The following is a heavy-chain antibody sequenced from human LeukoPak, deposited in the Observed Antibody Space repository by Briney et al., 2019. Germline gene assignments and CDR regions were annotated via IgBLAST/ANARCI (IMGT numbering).Heavy chain of an antibody. Sequence: GGSLRLSCAASGFTFSSYAMSWVRQAPGKGLEWVSGISGSGDNTYYADSVKGRFTISRDNSKNTLYLQMNSLRAEDTAVYYCAKAGGDSSGYYCDYWGQGTLVTVSS. D-gene: IGHD3-22*01. J-gene: IGHJ4*02. CDR3: AKAGGDSSGYYCDY. V-gene: IGHV3-23*01. CDR1: GFTFSSYA. CDR2: ISGSGDNT.